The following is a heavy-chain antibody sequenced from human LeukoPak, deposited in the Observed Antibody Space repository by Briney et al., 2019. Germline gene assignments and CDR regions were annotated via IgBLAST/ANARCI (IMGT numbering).Heavy chain of an antibody. D-gene: IGHD3-22*01. J-gene: IGHJ4*02. CDR3: AKDMGSGYRYFDY. CDR1: GLTFSSSA. Sequence: GGSLRLSCAASGLTFSSSAMSWVRQAPGKGLEWVSAISNNGGYTYYADSVQGRFTISRDNSKSTLCLQMNSLRAEDTAVYYCAKDMGSGYRYFDYWGQGTLVTVSS. V-gene: IGHV3-23*01. CDR2: ISNNGGYT.